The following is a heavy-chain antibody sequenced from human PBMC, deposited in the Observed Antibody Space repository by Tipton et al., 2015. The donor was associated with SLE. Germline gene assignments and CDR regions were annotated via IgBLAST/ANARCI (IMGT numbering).Heavy chain of an antibody. D-gene: IGHD6-13*01. CDR2: IYYSGST. CDR3: ASYGGSSWCDAFDI. Sequence: TLSLTCTVSGGSISSSSYYWGWIRQPPGKGLEWIGSIYYSGSTYYNPSLKSRVTISVDTSKNQFPLKLSSVTAADTAVYYCASYGGSSWCDAFDIWGQGTMVTVSS. J-gene: IGHJ3*02. CDR1: GGSISSSSYY. V-gene: IGHV4-39*06.